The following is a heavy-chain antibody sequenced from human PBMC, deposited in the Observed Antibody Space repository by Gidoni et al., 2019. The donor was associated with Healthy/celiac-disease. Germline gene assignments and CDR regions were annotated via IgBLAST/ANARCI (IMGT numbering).Heavy chain of an antibody. Sequence: QVQLVESGGGVVQPRRSLRLSCAASGFSFSSYTMHWVRQAPGKGLEWVAVISYDGSNKNYADSVKGRCTISRDNSKKTLYLQMNGLRGEDTAVYHCARESRDGYNFDYWGQGTLVTVSS. D-gene: IGHD5-12*01. CDR1: GFSFSSYT. CDR3: ARESRDGYNFDY. J-gene: IGHJ4*02. CDR2: ISYDGSNK. V-gene: IGHV3-30*04.